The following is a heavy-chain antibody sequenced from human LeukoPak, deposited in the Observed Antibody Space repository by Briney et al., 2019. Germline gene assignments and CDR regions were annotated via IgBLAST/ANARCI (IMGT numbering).Heavy chain of an antibody. D-gene: IGHD3-3*01. CDR2: IYFSGST. CDR1: GGSTSSYY. V-gene: IGHV4-59*04. CDR3: ARYYGPEIGYYRH. J-gene: IGHJ1*01. Sequence: PSETLSLTCTVSGGSTSSYYWRWIRHPPGRGLEWIGVIYFSGSTDYTPSLKSRVTISVDTANNQFSLKLIYVTAAGAAVYYCARYYGPEIGYYRHWGQGTLVTVSS.